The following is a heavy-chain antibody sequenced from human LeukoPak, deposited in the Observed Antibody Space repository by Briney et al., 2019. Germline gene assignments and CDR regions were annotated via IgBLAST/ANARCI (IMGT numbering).Heavy chain of an antibody. J-gene: IGHJ3*02. CDR2: INSDGSST. V-gene: IGHV3-74*01. CDR3: ARGGGQGRDAFDI. D-gene: IGHD3-16*01. CDR1: GFTFSSYW. Sequence: GGSLRLSCAASGFTFSSYWMHWVRQAPGKGLVWVSRINSDGSSTSYADSVKGRSTISRDNAKNTLYLQMNSLRAEDTAVYYCARGGGQGRDAFDIWGQGTMVTVSS.